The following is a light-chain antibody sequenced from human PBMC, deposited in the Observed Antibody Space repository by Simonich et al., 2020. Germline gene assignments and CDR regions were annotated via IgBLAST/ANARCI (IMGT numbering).Light chain of an antibody. CDR2: WAA. CDR1: QSVLYSSSNKNY. J-gene: IGKJ1*01. CDR3: QQYYSTPT. Sequence: DLVMTQSPDSLAVSLGERATINCKSSQSVLYSSSNKNYLACYQQKPGQPPKLLIYWAATREAGVPDRVSGSGSGTDFTLTISSLQAEDVAVYYCQQYYSTPTFGQGTKVEIK. V-gene: IGKV4-1*01.